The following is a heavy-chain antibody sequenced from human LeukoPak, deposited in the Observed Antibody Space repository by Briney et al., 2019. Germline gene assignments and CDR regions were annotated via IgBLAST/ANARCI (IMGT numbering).Heavy chain of an antibody. Sequence: PGGSLRLSCAASGFTFSSYSMNWVRQAPGKGLEWVSSISSSSSYIYYADSVKGRFTISRDNAKNSLYLQMNSLRAQDTAVYYCARDSSRYCSSTSCYAWGQGTLVTVSS. V-gene: IGHV3-21*01. D-gene: IGHD2-2*01. CDR2: ISSSSSYI. J-gene: IGHJ5*02. CDR3: ARDSSRYCSSTSCYA. CDR1: GFTFSSYS.